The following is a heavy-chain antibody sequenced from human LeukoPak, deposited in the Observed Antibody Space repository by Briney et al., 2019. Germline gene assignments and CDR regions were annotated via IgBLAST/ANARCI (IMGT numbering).Heavy chain of an antibody. CDR3: AREKGSVLDY. D-gene: IGHD3-10*01. CDR1: GFTFSSYA. Sequence: GGSLILSCAASGFTFSSYAMHWVRQAPGKGLEWVAVISYDGSNKYYAGSVKGRFTISRDNSKNTLYLQMNSLRAEDTAVYYCAREKGSVLDYWGQGTLVTVSS. CDR2: ISYDGSNK. V-gene: IGHV3-30-3*01. J-gene: IGHJ4*02.